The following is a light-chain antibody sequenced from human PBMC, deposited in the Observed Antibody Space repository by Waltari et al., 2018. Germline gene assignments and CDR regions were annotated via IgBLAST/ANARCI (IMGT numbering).Light chain of an antibody. CDR3: QKYRSLPAT. V-gene: IGKV3-20*01. J-gene: IGKJ1*01. CDR2: HAS. CDR1: QGVGKY. Sequence: VVLARSPRTLSVSHGEGATLPCRASQGVGKYLAWYQQRPGQVPRLLIYHASIRATGIPDRFSGSGSETDFSLTISRLEPEDFAVYYCQKYRSLPATFGQGTKVEI.